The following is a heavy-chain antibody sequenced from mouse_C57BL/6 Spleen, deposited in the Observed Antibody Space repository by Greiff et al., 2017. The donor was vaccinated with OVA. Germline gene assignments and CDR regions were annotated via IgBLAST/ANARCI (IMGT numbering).Heavy chain of an antibody. CDR3: AKQDGYASFAY. D-gene: IGHD2-2*01. Sequence: VQLVESGPGLVAPSQCLSITCTVSGYSLTSYGVDWVRQPPGKGLEWLGVIWGGGSTTYNTAFMYRQSISKDNSKSQLFLKMNSLQTDYTAMYYGAKQDGYASFAYWGQGPLVTVSA. V-gene: IGHV2-9*01. CDR2: IWGGGST. CDR1: GYSLTSYG. J-gene: IGHJ3*01.